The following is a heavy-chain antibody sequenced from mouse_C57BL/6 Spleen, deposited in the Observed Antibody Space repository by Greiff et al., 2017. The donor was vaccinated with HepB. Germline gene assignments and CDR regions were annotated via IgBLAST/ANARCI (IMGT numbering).Heavy chain of an antibody. Sequence: VKLQQSGAELARPGASVKLSCKASGYTFTSYGISWVKQRTGQGLEWIGEIYPRSGNTYYNEKFKGKATLTADKSSSTAYMELSRLTSEDSAVYFCARHEDSILPAGFAYWGQGTLVTVSA. J-gene: IGHJ3*01. V-gene: IGHV1-81*01. CDR2: IYPRSGNT. CDR3: ARHEDSILPAGFAY. CDR1: GYTFTSYG.